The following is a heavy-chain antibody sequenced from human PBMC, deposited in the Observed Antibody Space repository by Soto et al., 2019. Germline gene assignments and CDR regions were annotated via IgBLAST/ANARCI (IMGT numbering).Heavy chain of an antibody. D-gene: IGHD6-13*01. J-gene: IGHJ1*01. Sequence: EVQLVESGGGLVKPGGSLRLSCAASGFTFSSYSMNWVRQAPGKGLEWVSSISSSSSYIYYADSVKGRFTISRDNAKNSLYLLMNSLRAEDTAVYYCVLKQLGEAAGAIRYSGPQYFQHWGQGTLVTVSS. CDR2: ISSSSSYI. V-gene: IGHV3-21*01. CDR3: VLKQLGEAAGAIRYSGPQYFQH. CDR1: GFTFSSYS.